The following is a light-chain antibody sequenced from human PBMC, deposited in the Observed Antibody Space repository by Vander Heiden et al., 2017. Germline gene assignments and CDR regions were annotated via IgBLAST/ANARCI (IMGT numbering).Light chain of an antibody. CDR3: QAWDSSTAGV. CDR2: QDS. Sequence: SYELTQPPPVSVSPGQTASITCSGDKLGAKYACWYQQKPGQSPVLVIYQDSKRPSGIPERFSGSNSGNTATLTISGTQAMDEADYYCQAWDSSTAGVFGGGTKLTVL. CDR1: KLGAKY. V-gene: IGLV3-1*01. J-gene: IGLJ2*01.